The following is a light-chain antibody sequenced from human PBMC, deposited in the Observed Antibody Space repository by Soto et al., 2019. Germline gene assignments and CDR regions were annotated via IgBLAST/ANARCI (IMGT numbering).Light chain of an antibody. Sequence: EIVMTQSPATLSVSPGERATLSCRASQSVSSNLAWYQQKPGQAPRLLIYGASTRATGIPARFSGSGSGTEFPLTISSLQSEDFDVYYCQQYNNWPPYTFGQGTKLEIK. J-gene: IGKJ2*01. CDR2: GAS. V-gene: IGKV3-15*01. CDR1: QSVSSN. CDR3: QQYNNWPPYT.